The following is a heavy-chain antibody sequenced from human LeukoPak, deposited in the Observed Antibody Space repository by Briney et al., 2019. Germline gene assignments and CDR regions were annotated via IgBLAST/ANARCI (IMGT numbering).Heavy chain of an antibody. D-gene: IGHD3-22*01. J-gene: IGHJ4*02. V-gene: IGHV4-59*01. Sequence: SETLSLTCTVSGASTSSYYWSWIRQPPGKGLEWIGYIYYTGITNYNPSLKNRVTISVDTSKNQFSLNLSSVTAADAAVYYCARTDKREGDYWGQGTLVTVSS. CDR2: IYYTGIT. CDR3: ARTDKREGDY. CDR1: GASTSSYY.